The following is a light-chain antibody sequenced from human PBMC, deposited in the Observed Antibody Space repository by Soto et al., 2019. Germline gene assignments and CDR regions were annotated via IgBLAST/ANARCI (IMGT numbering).Light chain of an antibody. CDR3: QQADSFPLT. J-gene: IGKJ4*01. CDR2: AAT. Sequence: DIQVTQSPSSVSASVGDRVTITCRASQFISTWLAWYQQKPGEAPKLLIFAATRLHSGVPSRFSGSGSGTDFTLTISSLQPEDFANYYCQQADSFPLTFGGGTKVDIK. CDR1: QFISTW. V-gene: IGKV1D-12*01.